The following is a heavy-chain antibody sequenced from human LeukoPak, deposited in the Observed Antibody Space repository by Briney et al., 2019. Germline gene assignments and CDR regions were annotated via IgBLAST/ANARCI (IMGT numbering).Heavy chain of an antibody. CDR2: VNAYNCNS. CDR3: ARDTLHSSSWYNDYFDY. Sequence: ASVKVSCKASGYTFTSYGISWVRQAPGQGVEWMGWVNAYNCNSNYVQKLQGRVTMSTDTSPSTAYMELRSLRSDDTAVYYCARDTLHSSSWYNDYFDYWGQGTLVTVSS. V-gene: IGHV1-18*01. D-gene: IGHD6-13*01. CDR1: GYTFTSYG. J-gene: IGHJ4*02.